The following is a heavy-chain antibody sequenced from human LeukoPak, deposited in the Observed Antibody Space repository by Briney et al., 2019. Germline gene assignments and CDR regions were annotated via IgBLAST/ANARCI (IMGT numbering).Heavy chain of an antibody. CDR2: IYHSGST. Sequence: PSETLSLTCTVSGGSISSGGYYWSWIRQPPGKGLEWIGYIYHSGSTYYNPSLKSRVTISLDASKNQISLNLSSVTAADTAVYFCARRRGQSSGLSYYYFYMDVWGKGTTVTVSS. V-gene: IGHV4-30-2*01. CDR3: ARRRGQSSGLSYYYFYMDV. J-gene: IGHJ6*03. D-gene: IGHD2-8*02. CDR1: GGSISSGGYY.